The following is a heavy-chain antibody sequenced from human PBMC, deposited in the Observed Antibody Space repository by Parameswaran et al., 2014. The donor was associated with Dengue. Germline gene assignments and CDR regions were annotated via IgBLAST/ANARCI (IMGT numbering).Heavy chain of an antibody. J-gene: IGHJ4*02. D-gene: IGHD4-23*01. CDR2: ISAYNGNT. V-gene: IGHV1-18*01. CDR3: AREGFMTTVVKGRGASDY. Sequence: WVRQAPGQGLEWMGWISAYNGNTNYAQKLQGRVTMTTDTSTSTAYMELRSLRSDDTAVYYCAREGFMTTVVKGRGASDYWAREPWSPSPQ.